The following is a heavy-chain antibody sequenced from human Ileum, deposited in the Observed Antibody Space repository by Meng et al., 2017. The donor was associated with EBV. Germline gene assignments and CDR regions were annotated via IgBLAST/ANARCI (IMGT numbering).Heavy chain of an antibody. J-gene: IGHJ4*02. CDR1: CYTFTHHG. CDR2: ISCYNGDT. CDR3: ARDPSNTSGRYAYFDY. D-gene: IGHD6-19*01. Sequence: QLHLVQSGAEVKKPGXAVRVSCKASCYTFTHHGISWIRQAPGQGLEWMGRISCYNGDTNYAQKLQDRVTMTTDTSTNTAYMDLRSLRSDDTAVYYCARDPSNTSGRYAYFDYWGQGTLVTVAS. V-gene: IGHV1-18*01.